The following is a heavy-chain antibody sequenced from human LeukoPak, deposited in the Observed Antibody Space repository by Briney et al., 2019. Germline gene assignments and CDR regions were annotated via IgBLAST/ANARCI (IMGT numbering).Heavy chain of an antibody. CDR3: ARDPRGSGGGYYGMDV. Sequence: GGSLRLSCAASGFTFSSYEMNWVRQARGKGLEWVSYISPSGSTIYYADSVKGRFTISRDNAKSSLYLQMNSLRAEDTAVYYCARDPRGSGGGYYGMDVWGQGTTVTVSS. CDR1: GFTFSSYE. V-gene: IGHV3-48*03. J-gene: IGHJ6*02. D-gene: IGHD3-10*01. CDR2: ISPSGSTI.